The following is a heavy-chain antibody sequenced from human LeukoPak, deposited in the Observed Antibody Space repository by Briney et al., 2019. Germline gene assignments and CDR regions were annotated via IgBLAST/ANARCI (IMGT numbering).Heavy chain of an antibody. CDR2: IYYSGST. V-gene: IGHV4-39*01. CDR3: ARQGHYDILTGYGDWFDP. Sequence: SETLSLTCTVSGGSISSSSYYWGWIRQPPGKGLEWIGSIYYSGSTYYNSTLKSRVTISVDTSKNQFSLKLSSVTAADTAVYYCARQGHYDILTGYGDWFDPWGQGTLVTVSS. J-gene: IGHJ5*02. CDR1: GGSISSSSYY. D-gene: IGHD3-9*01.